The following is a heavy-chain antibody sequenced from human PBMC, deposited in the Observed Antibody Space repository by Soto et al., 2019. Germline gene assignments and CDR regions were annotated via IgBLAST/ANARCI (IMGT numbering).Heavy chain of an antibody. CDR1: GFFFSSYT. Sequence: EVQLLESGGGLVQPGGSLRLSCVGSGFFFSSYTMTWVRQAPGKGLEWVSSFSATSENTYYADSVRGRFTISRDNSKNTFFLQMNSRTAEETAMYYCAKARDQQCVRPPFDYWGQGILVIVSS. CDR3: AKARDQQCVRPPFDY. CDR2: FSATSENT. D-gene: IGHD6-19*01. V-gene: IGHV3-23*01. J-gene: IGHJ4*02.